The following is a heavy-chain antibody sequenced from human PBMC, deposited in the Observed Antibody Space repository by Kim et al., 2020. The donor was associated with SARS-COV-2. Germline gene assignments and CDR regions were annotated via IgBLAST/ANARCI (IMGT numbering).Heavy chain of an antibody. J-gene: IGHJ5*02. D-gene: IGHD2-2*01. V-gene: IGHV3-33*01. Sequence: GGSLRLSCAASGFTFSSYGMNWVRQAPGKGLEWVAVIWYDGSNKYYADSVKGRFTISRDNSKNTLYLQMNSLRAEDTAVYYCARDPHIVVVPAAMSTRYNWFDPWGQGTLVTVSS. CDR1: GFTFSSYG. CDR2: IWYDGSNK. CDR3: ARDPHIVVVPAAMSTRYNWFDP.